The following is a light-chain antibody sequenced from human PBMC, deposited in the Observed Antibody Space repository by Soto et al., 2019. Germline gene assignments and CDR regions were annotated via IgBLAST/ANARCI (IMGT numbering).Light chain of an antibody. Sequence: QSALTQPASVSGSPGQSITISRTGTSSDVGGYNYVSWYQQHPGKAPKLMIYEVSNRPSGVSTRFSGSKSGNTASLTISGLQAEDEADYYCSSYTTSSTHWVFGGGTKLTVL. CDR1: SSDVGGYNY. CDR2: EVS. J-gene: IGLJ3*02. V-gene: IGLV2-14*01. CDR3: SSYTTSSTHWV.